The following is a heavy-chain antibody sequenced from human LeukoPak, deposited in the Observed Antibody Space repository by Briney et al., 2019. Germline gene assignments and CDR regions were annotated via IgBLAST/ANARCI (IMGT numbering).Heavy chain of an antibody. Sequence: GGSLRLSCAASGFTFSSYGMSWVRQAPGKGLEWVSAISGSGGSTYYADSVKGRFTISRDNSKNTLYLQMNSLRAEDTAVYYCAKDRPQAYSSGWYPGVDYFDYWGQGTLVTVSS. J-gene: IGHJ4*02. D-gene: IGHD6-19*01. CDR2: ISGSGGST. CDR3: AKDRPQAYSSGWYPGVDYFDY. CDR1: GFTFSSYG. V-gene: IGHV3-23*01.